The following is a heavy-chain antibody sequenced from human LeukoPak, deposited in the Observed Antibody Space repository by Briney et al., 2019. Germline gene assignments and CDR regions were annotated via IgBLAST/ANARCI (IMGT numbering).Heavy chain of an antibody. V-gene: IGHV1-18*01. Sequence: ASVKVSCKASGYTFTSYGISWVRQAPGQGLEWMDWISAYNGNTNYAQKLQGRVTMTTDTSTSTAYMELRSLRSDDTAVYYCARDPKLNYYDSSGPVDYWGQGTLVTVSS. CDR3: ARDPKLNYYDSSGPVDY. CDR2: ISAYNGNT. D-gene: IGHD3-22*01. CDR1: GYTFTSYG. J-gene: IGHJ4*02.